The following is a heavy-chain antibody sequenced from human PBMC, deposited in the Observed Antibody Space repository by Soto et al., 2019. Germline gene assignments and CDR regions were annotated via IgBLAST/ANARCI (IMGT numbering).Heavy chain of an antibody. Sequence: SETLSLTCAVSGDSIISGGYSWTWIRQPPGKGLEWIGHIYQSGSTLYNPSLESRVTISVDTSMNQFSLTLTSVTAADTAVYYCARDPARGGGSYLGYFDYWGQGTPVTVSS. V-gene: IGHV4-30-2*05. CDR1: GDSIISGGYS. CDR3: ARDPARGGGSYLGYFDY. J-gene: IGHJ4*02. CDR2: IYQSGST. D-gene: IGHD1-26*01.